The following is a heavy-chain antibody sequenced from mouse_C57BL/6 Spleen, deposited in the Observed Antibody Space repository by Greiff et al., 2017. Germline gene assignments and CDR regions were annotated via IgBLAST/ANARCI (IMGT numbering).Heavy chain of an antibody. J-gene: IGHJ1*03. V-gene: IGHV1-55*01. CDR2: IYPGSGST. D-gene: IGHD1-2*01. CDR3: ASTAPWSFDV. CDR1: GYTFTSYW. Sequence: VQLQQPGAELVKPGASVKMSCKASGYTFTSYWITGVKQRPGQGLEWIGDIYPGSGSTNYNEKFKSKATLTVDTSSSTAYMQLSSLTSEDSAVYSCASTAPWSFDVCGTVTTLTVSS.